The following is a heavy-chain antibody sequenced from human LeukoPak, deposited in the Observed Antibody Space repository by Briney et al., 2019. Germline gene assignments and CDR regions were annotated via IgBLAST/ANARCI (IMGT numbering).Heavy chain of an antibody. CDR1: GYTFTGYY. CDR3: ARDYCGGDCFPDY. Sequence: GASVKVSCKASGYTFTGYYVHWVRQAPGHGLEWMGRINPNSGDTNYAQKFQGRVTMTRDTSISTAYMELSRLRSDDTAVYYCARDYCGGDCFPDYWGQGTLVTVSS. D-gene: IGHD2-21*02. J-gene: IGHJ4*02. V-gene: IGHV1-2*06. CDR2: INPNSGDT.